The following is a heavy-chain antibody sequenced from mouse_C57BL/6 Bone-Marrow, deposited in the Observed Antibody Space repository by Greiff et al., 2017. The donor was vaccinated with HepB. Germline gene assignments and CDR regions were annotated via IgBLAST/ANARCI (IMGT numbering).Heavy chain of an antibody. D-gene: IGHD2-4*01. CDR1: GYTFTSYG. V-gene: IGHV1-81*01. CDR2: IYHRSGNT. J-gene: IGHJ3*01. CDR3: ARSYDYDYAY. Sequence: QVQLQQSGAELARPGASVKLSCKASGYTFTSYGISWVKQRTGQGLEWIGEIYHRSGNTYYNEKFKGKATLTADKSSSTAYMELRSLTSEDSSVYFCARSYDYDYAYWGQGTLVTGSA.